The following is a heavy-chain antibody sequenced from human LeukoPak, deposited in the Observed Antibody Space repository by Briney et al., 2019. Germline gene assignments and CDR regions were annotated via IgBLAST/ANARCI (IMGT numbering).Heavy chain of an antibody. Sequence: SETLSLTCTVSGGSISSSSYYWGWIRQPPGKGLEWIGSIYYSGSTYYNPSLKSRVTISVDTSKNQFSLKLSSVTAADTAVYYCAKHHHSSSLRSYYYYYMDVWGKGTTVTVSS. V-gene: IGHV4-39*01. J-gene: IGHJ6*03. CDR2: IYYSGST. D-gene: IGHD6-13*01. CDR3: AKHHHSSSLRSYYYYYMDV. CDR1: GGSISSSSYY.